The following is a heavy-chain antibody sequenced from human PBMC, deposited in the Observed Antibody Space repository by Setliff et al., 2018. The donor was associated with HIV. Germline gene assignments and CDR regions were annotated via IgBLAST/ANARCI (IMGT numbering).Heavy chain of an antibody. CDR2: ISYTGST. V-gene: IGHV4-59*01. Sequence: SETLSLTCTASGGSISNYYWSWLRQPPGKGLEWIGYISYTGSTNYNPSLKSRVTISVDTSKNQFSLKLSSVTAADTAVYYCAGGLHYGLGKFGYWGQGTLVTVSS. J-gene: IGHJ4*02. CDR1: GGSISNYY. CDR3: AGGLHYGLGKFGY. D-gene: IGHD3-10*01.